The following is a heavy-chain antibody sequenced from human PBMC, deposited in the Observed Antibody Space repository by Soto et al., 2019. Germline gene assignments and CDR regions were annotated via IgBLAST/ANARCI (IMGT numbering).Heavy chain of an antibody. J-gene: IGHJ6*02. Sequence: SVKVSCKASGGTFSSYAISWVRQAPGQGLEWMGGIIPIFGTANYAQKFQGRVTITADESTSTAYMELSSLRSEDTAVYYCARDGYNYAVDYYYGMDVWGQGTTVTVSS. CDR2: IIPIFGTA. CDR3: ARDGYNYAVDYYYGMDV. D-gene: IGHD5-12*01. CDR1: GGTFSSYA. V-gene: IGHV1-69*13.